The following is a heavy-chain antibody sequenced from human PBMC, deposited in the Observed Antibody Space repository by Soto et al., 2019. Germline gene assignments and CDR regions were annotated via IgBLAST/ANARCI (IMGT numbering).Heavy chain of an antibody. D-gene: IGHD3-16*01. V-gene: IGHV4-59*01. CDR3: ARGGGWFDP. Sequence: PSETLSLTCTVSGGSISSYYWSWIRQPPGKGLEWIGYIYYSGSTNYNPSLKSRVTISVDTSKNQFSLKLSSVTAADTAVYYCARGGGWFDPWGQGTLVTVSS. J-gene: IGHJ5*02. CDR2: IYYSGST. CDR1: GGSISSYY.